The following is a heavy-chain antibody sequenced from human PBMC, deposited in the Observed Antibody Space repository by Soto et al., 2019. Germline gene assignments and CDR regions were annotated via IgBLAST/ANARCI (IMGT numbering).Heavy chain of an antibody. Sequence: EVQLLESGGGLVQPGGSLRLSCAASGFTFSSYAMSWVRQAPGKGLEWVSAISGSGGSTYYADSVKGRFTISRDNSKNTLYLQMNSLRAEDTAVYYCAKALQTLAAADPYYYYGMDVWGQGTTVTVSS. J-gene: IGHJ6*02. CDR1: GFTFSSYA. CDR3: AKALQTLAAADPYYYYGMDV. D-gene: IGHD6-13*01. V-gene: IGHV3-23*01. CDR2: ISGSGGST.